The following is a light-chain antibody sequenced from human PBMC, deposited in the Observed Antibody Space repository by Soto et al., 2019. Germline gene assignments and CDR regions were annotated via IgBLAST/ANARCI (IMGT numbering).Light chain of an antibody. CDR3: QQYGSSLFT. CDR2: GAS. V-gene: IGKV3-20*01. CDR1: QSVSSSY. J-gene: IGKJ3*01. Sequence: EIVLTQSPGTLSLSPGERATLSCRASQSVSSSYLAWYHQKPGQAPRLLIYGASSRATGIPVRFRCSGSGTDFTLTISRLEPEDFAVYYCQQYGSSLFTFGPGTKVDIK.